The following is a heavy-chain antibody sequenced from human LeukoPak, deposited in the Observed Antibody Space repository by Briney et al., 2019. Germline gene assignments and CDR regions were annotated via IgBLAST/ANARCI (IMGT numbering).Heavy chain of an antibody. CDR3: AKESGKFDY. CDR1: GLNFDDSA. Sequence: GGSLRLSCVASGLNFDDSAMHWVRQAPGKGLEWVSLISADGGSTFSADSVKGPFSISRDNSKNSLYLQMNSLRSEDAAMYYCAKESGKFDYWGQGTLVAVSS. CDR2: ISADGGST. V-gene: IGHV3-43*02. J-gene: IGHJ4*02.